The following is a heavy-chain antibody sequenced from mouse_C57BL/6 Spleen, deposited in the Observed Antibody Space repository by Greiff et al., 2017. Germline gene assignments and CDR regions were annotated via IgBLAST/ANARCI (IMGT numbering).Heavy chain of an antibody. CDR3: ARYDGYYFLAMDY. CDR2: INPSSGYT. D-gene: IGHD2-3*01. CDR1: GYTFTSYW. V-gene: IGHV1-7*01. Sequence: QVHVKQSGAELAKPGASVKLSCKASGYTFTSYWMHWVKQRPGQGLEWIGYINPSSGYTKYNQKFKDKATLTADKSSSTAYMQLSSLTYEDSAVYYCARYDGYYFLAMDYWGQGTSVTVSS. J-gene: IGHJ4*01.